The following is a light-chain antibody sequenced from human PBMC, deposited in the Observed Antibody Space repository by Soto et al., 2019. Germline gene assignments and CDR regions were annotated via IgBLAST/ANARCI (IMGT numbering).Light chain of an antibody. V-gene: IGKV1-39*01. CDR3: QRSYSSPPT. Sequence: DIQMTQSPSSLSASVGDRVTITCRASQSISSYVNWYQQKAGKAPKLLIYAASSLQSGVPPRFSASGSGTDFTLTISSLQPEDVATYYCQRSYSSPPTFGQGTKVEI. CDR2: AAS. CDR1: QSISSY. J-gene: IGKJ1*01.